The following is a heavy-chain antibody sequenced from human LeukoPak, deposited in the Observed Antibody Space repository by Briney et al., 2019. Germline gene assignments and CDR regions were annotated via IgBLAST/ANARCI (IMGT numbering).Heavy chain of an antibody. CDR1: GFTFSSYS. D-gene: IGHD2-21*02. J-gene: IGHJ4*02. CDR3: ARDEYCGGDCHHHFDY. V-gene: IGHV3-21*01. Sequence: GGSLRLSCAASGFTFSSYSMNWVRQAPGKGLEWVSSISSSSSYIYYADSVKGRFTISRDNAKNSLYLQMNSLRAEDTAVYYCARDEYCGGDCHHHFDYWGQGTLVTVSS. CDR2: ISSSSSYI.